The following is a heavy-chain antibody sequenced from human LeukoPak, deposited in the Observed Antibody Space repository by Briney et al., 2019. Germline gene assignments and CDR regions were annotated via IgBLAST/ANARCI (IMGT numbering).Heavy chain of an antibody. V-gene: IGHV4-59*02. CDR3: ARFTPQGYGWGGYNRFDP. Sequence: SETLSLTCTISGGSVSDYYWSWIRQSPGKGLEWIGYIYHTGSTSYSPSLKSRVTISVDTSKNQFSLNLTSVTAADTAVYYCARFTPQGYGWGGYNRFDPWGQGTLVTVSS. J-gene: IGHJ5*02. D-gene: IGHD3-16*01. CDR1: GGSVSDYY. CDR2: IYHTGST.